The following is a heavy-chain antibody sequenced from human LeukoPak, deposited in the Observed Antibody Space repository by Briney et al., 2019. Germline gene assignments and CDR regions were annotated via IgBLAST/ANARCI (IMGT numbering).Heavy chain of an antibody. V-gene: IGHV3-66*02. D-gene: IGHD6-19*01. CDR3: VSSGWYLRNDY. CDR2: IYSGGST. Sequence: GGSLRLSCVASGFTVSSNYMSWVRQAPGKGLEWVSVIYSGGSTYYADSVKGRFTISRDNSKNTLYLQMNSLRAEDTAVYYCVSSGWYLRNDYWGQGTLVTVSS. J-gene: IGHJ4*02. CDR1: GFTVSSNY.